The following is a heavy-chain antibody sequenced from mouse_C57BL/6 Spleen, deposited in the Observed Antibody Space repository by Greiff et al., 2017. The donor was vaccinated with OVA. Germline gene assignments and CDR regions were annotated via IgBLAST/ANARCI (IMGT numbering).Heavy chain of an antibody. J-gene: IGHJ3*01. V-gene: IGHV3-6*01. CDR1: GYSITSGYS. CDR2: ISYDGSN. CDR3: ARDGNYVGFAY. D-gene: IGHD2-1*01. Sequence: DVKLQESGPGLVKPSQSLSLTCSVTGYSITSGYSWNWIRQFPGNKLEWMGYISYDGSNNYNPSLKNRISITRDTSKNQFFLKLNSVTTEDTATYYCARDGNYVGFAYWGQGTLVTVSA.